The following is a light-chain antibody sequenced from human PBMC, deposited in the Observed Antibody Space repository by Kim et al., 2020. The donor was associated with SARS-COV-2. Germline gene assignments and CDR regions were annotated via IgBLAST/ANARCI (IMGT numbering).Light chain of an antibody. CDR3: QQVKSYPLT. CDR2: TAS. Sequence: ASGGDRVTITCRASQGISNYLAWFQERPGKAPKLLVYTASTLQSGVPSRFSGSVSGTEYTLTISSLQPEDFATYYCQQVKSYPLTFGGGTKVDIK. J-gene: IGKJ4*02. CDR1: QGISNY. V-gene: IGKV1-9*01.